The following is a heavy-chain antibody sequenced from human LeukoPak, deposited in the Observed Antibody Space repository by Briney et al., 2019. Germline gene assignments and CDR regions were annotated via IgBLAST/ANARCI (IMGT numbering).Heavy chain of an antibody. CDR3: ARGIVAAGNIDF. CDR2: ISSGSSYI. J-gene: IGHJ4*02. CDR1: GFTFSSYG. D-gene: IGHD6-13*01. Sequence: PGGSLRLSCAASGFTFSSYGMSWVRQAPGKGLEWVSSISSGSSYIYYANSVMGRFTISRDNAKNSLYLQMNSLRAEDTAVYYCARGIVAAGNIDFWGQGTLVTVSS. V-gene: IGHV3-21*01.